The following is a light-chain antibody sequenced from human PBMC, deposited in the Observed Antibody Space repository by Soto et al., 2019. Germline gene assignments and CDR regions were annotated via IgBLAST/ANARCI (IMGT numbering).Light chain of an antibody. V-gene: IGKV1D-13*01. CDR3: QQFNNNPIT. CDR2: DAS. Sequence: AIQLTQSPSSLSASVGDRVAITCRASQGISSALAWYQQKAGKAPKLLIYDASSLESGVPSRFSSSGSGTDFTLTISSLQPEDFATYYCQQFNNNPITFGQGTRLEIK. J-gene: IGKJ5*01. CDR1: QGISSA.